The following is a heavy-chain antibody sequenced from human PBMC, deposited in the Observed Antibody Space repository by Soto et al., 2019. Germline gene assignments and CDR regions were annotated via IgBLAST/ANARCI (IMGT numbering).Heavy chain of an antibody. Sequence: QVQLVESGGGVVQPEKSLRLSCAAGGFTFTNYGMHWVRQAPGKGLEWVAGIWLDGTNKNYADSVKGRFTISRDNSNNTLYLQRNSRRAEDTAVYYCVRDYNYGWGASSGHSWFDPWGQGTLVSVSS. CDR3: VRDYNYGWGASSGHSWFDP. J-gene: IGHJ5*02. CDR1: GFTFTNYG. V-gene: IGHV3-33*01. CDR2: IWLDGTNK. D-gene: IGHD3-10*01.